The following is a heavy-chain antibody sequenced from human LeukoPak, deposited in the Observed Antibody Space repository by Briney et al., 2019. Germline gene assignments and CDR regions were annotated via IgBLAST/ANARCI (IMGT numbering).Heavy chain of an antibody. J-gene: IGHJ4*02. V-gene: IGHV4-39*07. CDR1: GGSISSSSYY. D-gene: IGHD6-6*01. CDR2: INYSGST. CDR3: ARGVAARY. Sequence: SETLSLTCTVSGGSISSSSYYWGWIRQPPGTGLEWIGSINYSGSTYYNPSLKSRVTISVDTSKNQFSLKLSSVTAADTAVYYCARGVAARYWGQGTLVTVSS.